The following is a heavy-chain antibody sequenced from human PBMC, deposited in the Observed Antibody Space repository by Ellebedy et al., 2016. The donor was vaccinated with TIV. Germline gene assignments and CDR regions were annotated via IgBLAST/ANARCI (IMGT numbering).Heavy chain of an antibody. Sequence: AASVKVSCKASGYTFITYGFHWMRQAPGQSLEWMGWIDAANGNTKYSQKFLGRVTITRDTSANTAYMELSGLRSEDTAVYYCAKVWGDTSSWYHYFDFWGLGTLVTVSS. V-gene: IGHV1-3*01. J-gene: IGHJ4*02. CDR2: IDAANGNT. D-gene: IGHD6-13*01. CDR1: GYTFITYG. CDR3: AKVWGDTSSWYHYFDF.